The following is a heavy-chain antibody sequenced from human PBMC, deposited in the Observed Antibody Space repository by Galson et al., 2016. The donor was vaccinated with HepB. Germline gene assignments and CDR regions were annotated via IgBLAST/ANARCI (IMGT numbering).Heavy chain of an antibody. V-gene: IGHV4-34*01. Sequence: SETLSLTCAVYGGSFSGYFWSWIRQPPGKGLEWIGEVNHSGSTNYNPSLESRVNISVDTSKNQISLKLSSVTAADTAVYYCARGRGRDYYGGWYDYWGQGTQVTVSS. D-gene: IGHD2-21*02. CDR2: VNHSGST. CDR1: GGSFSGYF. CDR3: ARGRGRDYYGGWYDY. J-gene: IGHJ4*02.